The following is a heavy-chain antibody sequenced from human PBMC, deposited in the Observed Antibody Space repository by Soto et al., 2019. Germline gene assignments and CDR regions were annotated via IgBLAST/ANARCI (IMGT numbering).Heavy chain of an antibody. J-gene: IGHJ1*01. D-gene: IGHD3-10*02. V-gene: IGHV3-74*01. CDR3: ARGGRGGHYYVDF. CDR1: GFTFTTYW. Sequence: EVQLVESGGGLVQPGGSLRLSCTASGFTFTTYWMYWVRQAPGEGLVWVSRITGDGSDTIYADSVKGRFSISRDNAKNTVELQMSSLRVEDTAVYYCARGGRGGHYYVDFWGQGTLVTVSS. CDR2: ITGDGSDT.